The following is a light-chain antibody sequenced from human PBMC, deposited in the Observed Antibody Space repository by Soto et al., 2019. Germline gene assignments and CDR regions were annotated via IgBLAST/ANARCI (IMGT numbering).Light chain of an antibody. CDR1: QSVSSSY. Sequence: EIVLTQSPGTLSLSPGERATLSCRASQSVSSSYLAWYQQKPGQAPRLLIYGASSRAAGIPDRFSGSGSGTDFTLTISRLEPEDFAVFYCQQYGTSPITFGQGTRLEIK. V-gene: IGKV3-20*01. J-gene: IGKJ5*01. CDR2: GAS. CDR3: QQYGTSPIT.